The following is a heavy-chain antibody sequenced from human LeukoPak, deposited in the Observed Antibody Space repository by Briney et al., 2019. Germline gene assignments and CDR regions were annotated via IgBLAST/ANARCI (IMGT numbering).Heavy chain of an antibody. CDR2: INPNTGGT. Sequence: AASVKVSCKASGYTFSGYYIHWVRQAPGQGLEWMGWINPNTGGTKYAQRFQDRVTITRDTSISTAYMELSRLRSDDTAVYYCARSYYGSGSPGDYWGQGTLVTVSS. J-gene: IGHJ4*02. CDR3: ARSYYGSGSPGDY. V-gene: IGHV1-2*02. D-gene: IGHD3-10*01. CDR1: GYTFSGYY.